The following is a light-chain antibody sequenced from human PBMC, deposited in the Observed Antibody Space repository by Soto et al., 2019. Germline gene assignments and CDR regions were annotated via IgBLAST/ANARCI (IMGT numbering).Light chain of an antibody. V-gene: IGKV1-5*01. CDR2: DAS. J-gene: IGKJ1*01. CDR3: QQFSDVWT. Sequence: IQRTHSPSPQSASIVDIVTITCRDSQSINNRLAWYQQMPGKAPNLLIYDASSLESGVPSRFRGSGSEAEFTLTISGLQPDDFATYYCQQFSDVWTFGQGTKVDIK. CDR1: QSINNR.